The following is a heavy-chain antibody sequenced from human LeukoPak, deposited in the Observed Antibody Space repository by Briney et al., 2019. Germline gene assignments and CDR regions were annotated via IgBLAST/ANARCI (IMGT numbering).Heavy chain of an antibody. CDR1: GFTFNNYA. CDR3: AKDTHSSSSDPRGWFDP. D-gene: IGHD6-6*01. V-gene: IGHV3-23*01. J-gene: IGHJ5*02. Sequence: GGSLRLSCAASGFTFNNYAMTWVRQAPGKGLEWVSSISGNGGSTYDADSVKGRFTISRDNSKNTLYLRMNSLRAEDTAVYFCAKDTHSSSSDPRGWFDPWGQGTLVTVSS. CDR2: ISGNGGST.